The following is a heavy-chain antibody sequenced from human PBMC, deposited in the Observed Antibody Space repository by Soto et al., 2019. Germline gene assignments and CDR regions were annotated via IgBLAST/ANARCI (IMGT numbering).Heavy chain of an antibody. Sequence: GGSLRLSCAASGFTFSSYWMSWVRQAPGKGLEWVANIKQDGSEKYYVDSVKGRFTISRDNAKNSLYLQMNSLRAEDTAVYYCARDHRGVTDYFDYWGQGTLVTVSS. CDR3: ARDHRGVTDYFDY. V-gene: IGHV3-7*01. D-gene: IGHD3-10*01. CDR2: IKQDGSEK. CDR1: GFTFSSYW. J-gene: IGHJ4*02.